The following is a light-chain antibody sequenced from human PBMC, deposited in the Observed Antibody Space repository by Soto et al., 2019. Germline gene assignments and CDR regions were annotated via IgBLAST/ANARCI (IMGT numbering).Light chain of an antibody. CDR3: SSYTSSSTKV. Sequence: QSALTQPASVSGSPGQSITISCTGTSSDVGGYNYVSWYQQHPGKAPKLMIYEVSNRPSGVSNRFSGSKSGNTASLTISGLQAEDEAHYCSSYTSSSTKVFGTGTKVTAL. CDR2: EVS. V-gene: IGLV2-14*01. CDR1: SSDVGGYNY. J-gene: IGLJ1*01.